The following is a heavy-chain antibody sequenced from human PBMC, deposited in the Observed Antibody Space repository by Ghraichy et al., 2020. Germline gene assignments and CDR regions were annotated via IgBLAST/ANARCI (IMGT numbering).Heavy chain of an antibody. V-gene: IGHV4-39*01. CDR3: ARHVGGEGFDY. CDR2: IFYCGTK. J-gene: IGHJ4*02. Sequence: SETLSLTCTVSGGSITSSRYYWGWIRKPPGKGLEWIGIIFYCGTKYYTPSLKSQLTISVDTPRDQFSLTLTSVTAAETAVYYCARHVGGEGFDYWGQGTLVTVSS. CDR1: GGSITSSRYY. D-gene: IGHD3-10*01.